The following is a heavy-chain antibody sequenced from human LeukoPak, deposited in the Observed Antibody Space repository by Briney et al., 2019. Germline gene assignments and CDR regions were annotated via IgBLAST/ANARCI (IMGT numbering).Heavy chain of an antibody. Sequence: PSETLTLTCTVSGGSISSYYWSWIRQPPGKGLEWIGYIYYSGSTNYNPSLKCRVTISVDTSKNQFSLKLSSVTAADTAVYYCARGGYPFFYGMDVWGQGTTVTVSS. CDR2: IYYSGST. V-gene: IGHV4-59*01. CDR1: GGSISSYY. D-gene: IGHD5-12*01. J-gene: IGHJ6*02. CDR3: ARGGYPFFYGMDV.